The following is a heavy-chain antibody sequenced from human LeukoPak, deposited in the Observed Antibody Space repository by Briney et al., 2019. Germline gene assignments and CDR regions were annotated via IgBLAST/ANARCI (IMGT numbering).Heavy chain of an antibody. V-gene: IGHV1-8*01. Sequence: GASVKVSCKASGYTFITYDINWVRQGTGQGLEWMGWMNPNNGRTGYAQKFQGRVSMTRDTSTSTAYMELSSLKSEDTAVYYCARGHAKAYGDLQIDWFDPWGQGTLVTVSS. D-gene: IGHD4-17*01. J-gene: IGHJ5*02. CDR3: ARGHAKAYGDLQIDWFDP. CDR2: MNPNNGRT. CDR1: GYTFITYD.